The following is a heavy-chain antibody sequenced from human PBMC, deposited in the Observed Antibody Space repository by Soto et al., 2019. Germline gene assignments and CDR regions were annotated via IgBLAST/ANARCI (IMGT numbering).Heavy chain of an antibody. CDR3: ARDYHYYDSSGYYPWFDP. Sequence: GGSLILSCGASGFTFGSYSMHWVRQAPGKGLEWVAVISYDGSNKYYADSVKGRFTISRDNSKNTLYLQMNSLRAEDTAVYYCARDYHYYDSSGYYPWFDPWGQGTLVTVSS. CDR1: GFTFGSYS. V-gene: IGHV3-30-3*01. J-gene: IGHJ5*02. CDR2: ISYDGSNK. D-gene: IGHD3-22*01.